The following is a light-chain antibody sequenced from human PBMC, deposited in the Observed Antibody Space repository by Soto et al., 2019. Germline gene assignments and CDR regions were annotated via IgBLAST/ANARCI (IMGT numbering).Light chain of an antibody. J-gene: IGLJ1*01. CDR3: SSYTSSSTLNYV. CDR1: SSDVGGYNY. CDR2: EVS. Sequence: QSVLTRPASVSGSPGQSITISCTATSSDVGGYNYVSWYQQHPGKAPKLMIYEVSNRPSGVSYRFSGSKSGNTASLTISGLRAEDEADYYCSSYTSSSTLNYVFGTGTKVTVL. V-gene: IGLV2-14*01.